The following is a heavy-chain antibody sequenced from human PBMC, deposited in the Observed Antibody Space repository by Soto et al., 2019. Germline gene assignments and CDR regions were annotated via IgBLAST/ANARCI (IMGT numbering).Heavy chain of an antibody. D-gene: IGHD5-12*01. J-gene: IGHJ6*02. CDR1: GFTVSSNY. V-gene: IGHV3-53*01. CDR3: ARDHGVATFYYYGMDV. CDR2: IYSGGST. Sequence: EVQLVESGGGLIQPGGSLRLSCAASGFTVSSNYMSWVRQAPGKGLEWVSVIYSGGSTYYADSVKGRFTISRDNSKNTLYLQMNSLRAEDTAVYYCARDHGVATFYYYGMDVWGQGTTVTVSS.